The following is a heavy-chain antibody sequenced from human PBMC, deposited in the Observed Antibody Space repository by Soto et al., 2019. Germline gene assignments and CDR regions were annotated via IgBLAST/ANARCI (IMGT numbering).Heavy chain of an antibody. J-gene: IGHJ6*02. V-gene: IGHV3-64D*06. CDR2: ISSNGGST. Sequence: PGESLRLSCSASGVTFSSYAMHWFRQAPGKGLEYVSAISSNGGSTYYADSVRGRFTISRDNSKNTPYLQMSSLGAEDSAVYYCVKEDGYCSGGSCQLRDYYYGMDVWGQGTTVTVSS. CDR1: GVTFSSYA. CDR3: VKEDGYCSGGSCQLRDYYYGMDV. D-gene: IGHD2-15*01.